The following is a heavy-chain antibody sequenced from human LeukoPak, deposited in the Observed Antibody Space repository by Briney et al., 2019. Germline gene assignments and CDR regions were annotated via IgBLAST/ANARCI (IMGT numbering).Heavy chain of an antibody. V-gene: IGHV3-30-3*01. CDR3: ARRGPLYYYSMDV. CDR2: ISYDGSNK. Sequence: GGSLRLSCAASGFTFSSYAMHWVRQAPGKGLEWVAVISYDGSNKYYADSVKGRFTISRDNSKNTLYLQMNSLRAEDTAVYYCARRGPLYYYSMDVWGQGTTVTVSS. J-gene: IGHJ6*02. CDR1: GFTFSSYA.